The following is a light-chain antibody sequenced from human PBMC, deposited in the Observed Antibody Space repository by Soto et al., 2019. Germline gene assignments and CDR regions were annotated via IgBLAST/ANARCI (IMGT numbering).Light chain of an antibody. J-gene: IGLJ2*01. CDR3: QTWGTGFVV. CDR1: SGHSTYA. V-gene: IGLV4-69*01. CDR2: LDSDGRH. Sequence: QTVVTQSPSASASLGASVNLSCTLSSGHSTYAIAWHQQRPEKGPRYLMKLDSDGRHTKGDGIPDRFSGSSSGAARHLIISSLQSEDEADYYCQTWGTGFVVFGGGTKLTVL.